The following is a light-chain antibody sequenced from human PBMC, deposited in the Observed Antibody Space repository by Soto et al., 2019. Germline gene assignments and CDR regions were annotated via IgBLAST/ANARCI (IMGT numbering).Light chain of an antibody. Sequence: DIQMTQSPSSLSASVGDRVTITCRASQSISSYLNWYQQKPGKAPKLLIYAASTLQSGVPSRFSGSGSGTDFTLTISSLQPEDVATYYCQKYNSALLTFGGGTKVDIK. V-gene: IGKV1-27*01. J-gene: IGKJ4*01. CDR2: AAS. CDR1: QSISSY. CDR3: QKYNSALLT.